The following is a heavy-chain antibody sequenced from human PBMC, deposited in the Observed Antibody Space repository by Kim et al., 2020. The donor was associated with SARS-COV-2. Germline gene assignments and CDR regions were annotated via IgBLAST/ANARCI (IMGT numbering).Heavy chain of an antibody. V-gene: IGHV4-34*01. CDR2: INHSGST. Sequence: SETLSLTCAVYGGSFSGYYWSWIRQPPGKGLEWIGEINHSGSTNYNPSLKSRVTISVDTSKNQFSLKLSSVTAADTAVYYCARRSWSGYYTEGVYYGMDVWGQGTTVTVSS. CDR3: ARRSWSGYYTEGVYYGMDV. CDR1: GGSFSGYY. J-gene: IGHJ6*02. D-gene: IGHD3-3*01.